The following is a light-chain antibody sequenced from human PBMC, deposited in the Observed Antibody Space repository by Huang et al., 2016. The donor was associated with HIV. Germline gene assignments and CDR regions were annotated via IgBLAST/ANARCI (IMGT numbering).Light chain of an antibody. J-gene: IGKJ1*01. V-gene: IGKV4-1*01. Sequence: DIVMTQSPDSLAVSLGERATINCKSSQSVLYSSNNKNYLAWYQQKPGQPPKLRIYWASTRESGVPDRFSGSGSGTDFTLTISSLQAEDVAVYYCQQYYSNPWTFGQGTKVEIK. CDR1: QSVLYSSNNKNY. CDR2: WAS. CDR3: QQYYSNPWT.